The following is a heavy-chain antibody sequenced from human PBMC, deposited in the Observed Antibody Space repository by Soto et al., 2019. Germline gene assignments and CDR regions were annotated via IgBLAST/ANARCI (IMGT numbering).Heavy chain of an antibody. D-gene: IGHD6-6*01. J-gene: IGHJ6*02. CDR1: GYSVSSNSAA. Sequence: SPTLSLTFAISGYSVSSNSAAWNLISQSPSRGLEWLGRTYYRSKWYNDYAVSVKSRITINPDTSKNQFSLQLNSVTPEDTAVYYCARGDRIAARDYYYYGMDVWGQGTTVTVSS. V-gene: IGHV6-1*01. CDR3: ARGDRIAARDYYYYGMDV. CDR2: TYYRSKWYN.